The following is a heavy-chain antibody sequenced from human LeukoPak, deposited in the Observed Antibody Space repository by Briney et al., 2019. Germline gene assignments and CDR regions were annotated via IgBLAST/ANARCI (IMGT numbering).Heavy chain of an antibody. Sequence: GGSLRLSCAASGFTFSSYWMSWVRQAPGKGLEWVANMKQDGIEKYYVDSLKGRFTISRDNAKNSLYLQMNSLRAEDTAVYYCASRAGSGYYDSWGQGTLVTVSS. CDR1: GFTFSSYW. CDR3: ASRAGSGYYDS. V-gene: IGHV3-7*03. CDR2: MKQDGIEK. D-gene: IGHD3-3*01. J-gene: IGHJ4*02.